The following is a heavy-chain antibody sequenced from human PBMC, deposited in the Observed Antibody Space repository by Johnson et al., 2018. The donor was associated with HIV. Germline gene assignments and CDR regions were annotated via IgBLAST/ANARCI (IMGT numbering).Heavy chain of an antibody. J-gene: IGHJ3*02. CDR1: GFTVSSNY. D-gene: IGHD4-17*01. CDR3: ARDGTTGPSGDGFDI. Sequence: VESGGGVVQPGESLRLSCAASGFTVSSNYMSWVRQAPGKGLEWVSVIYSGCSTYYADSVKGRFTISRDNSKNMLYLQMNSLRAEDTALYYCARDGTTGPSGDGFDIWGQGTMVTVSS. CDR2: IYSGCST. V-gene: IGHV3-66*02.